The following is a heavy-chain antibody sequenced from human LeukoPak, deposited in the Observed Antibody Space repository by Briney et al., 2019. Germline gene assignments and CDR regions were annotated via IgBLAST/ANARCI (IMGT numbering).Heavy chain of an antibody. J-gene: IGHJ3*02. CDR3: ARAHLITMIVVVSRAFDI. CDR2: IYYSGST. CDR1: GGSISRSRDY. Sequence: SETLSLTCTVSGGSISRSRDYWGWIRQPPGKGLEWIGSIYYSGSTYYNPSLKSRVTISGDTSKNRFSLKLSSVTAADTAMYYCARAHLITMIVVVSRAFDIWGQGTMVTVSS. V-gene: IGHV4-39*07. D-gene: IGHD3-22*01.